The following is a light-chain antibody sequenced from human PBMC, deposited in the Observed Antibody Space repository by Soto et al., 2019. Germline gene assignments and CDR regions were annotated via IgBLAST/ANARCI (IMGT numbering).Light chain of an antibody. CDR2: AAS. Sequence: AIRMTQSPSSLSASTGARVTITCRASQGISSYLAWYQQKPGKVPKLLIYAASTLQSGVPSRFSGSGSGTDFTLTISCLQSEDFATYDCQQYYSYPRTFGQGTKVEIK. CDR1: QGISSY. V-gene: IGKV1-8*01. CDR3: QQYYSYPRT. J-gene: IGKJ1*01.